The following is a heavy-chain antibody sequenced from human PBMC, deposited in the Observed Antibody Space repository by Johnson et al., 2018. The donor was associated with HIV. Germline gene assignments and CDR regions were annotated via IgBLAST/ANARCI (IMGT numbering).Heavy chain of an antibody. CDR3: ARDNLADNEYNPDAFDI. CDR1: EFTFDSYW. J-gene: IGHJ3*02. D-gene: IGHD1-1*01. CDR2: INQDGNKK. Sequence: VQLVESGGGLVHSGGSLRLSCTASEFTFDSYWMTWVRQAPGKGLEWVANINQDGNKKYYVDSVKGRFTVSRDNAENSVFLQMNSLRDEDTAVYYCARDNLADNEYNPDAFDIWGQGTMVIVSS. V-gene: IGHV3-7*01.